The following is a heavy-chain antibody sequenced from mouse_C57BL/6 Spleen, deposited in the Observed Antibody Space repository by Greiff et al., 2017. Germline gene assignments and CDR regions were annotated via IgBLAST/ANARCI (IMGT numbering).Heavy chain of an antibody. CDR1: GYSITSGYY. V-gene: IGHV3-6*01. D-gene: IGHD2-4*01. CDR2: ISYDGSN. J-gene: IGHJ4*01. CDR3: ARRGVYDYDGYYAMDY. Sequence: EVKLQESGPGLVKPSQSLSLTCSVTGYSITSGYYWNWIRQFPGNKLEWMGYISYDGSNNYNPSLKNRISITRDTSKNQFFLKLNSVTTEDTATYYCARRGVYDYDGYYAMDYWGQGTSVTVSS.